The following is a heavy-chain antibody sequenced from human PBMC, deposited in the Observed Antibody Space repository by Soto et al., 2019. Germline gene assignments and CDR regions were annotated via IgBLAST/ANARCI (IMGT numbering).Heavy chain of an antibody. V-gene: IGHV3-30-3*01. Sequence: QVQLVESGGGVVQPGRSLRLSCAASGFTFSSYAMHWVRQAPGKGLEWVAVISYEGSKKYYADSVKGRFTISRDNSKNTLYLQMNSLRAEDTAVYYCARDLNYYDSSGYYYYYGMDVWGQGTTVTVSS. CDR1: GFTFSSYA. CDR2: ISYEGSKK. D-gene: IGHD3-22*01. CDR3: ARDLNYYDSSGYYYYYGMDV. J-gene: IGHJ6*02.